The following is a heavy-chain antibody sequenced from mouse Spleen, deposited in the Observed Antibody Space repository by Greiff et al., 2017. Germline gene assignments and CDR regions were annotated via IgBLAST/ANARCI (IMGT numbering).Heavy chain of an antibody. Sequence: VQLVESGPDLVAPSQSLSITCTVSGFSLTSYGVHWVRQPPGKGLEWLVVIWSDGSTTYNSALKSRLSISKDNSKSQVFLKMNSLQTDDTAMYYCARHRVDYDYDGEYYFDYWGQGTTLTVSS. CDR1: GFSLTSYG. CDR3: ARHRVDYDYDGEYYFDY. CDR2: IWSDGST. V-gene: IGHV2-6-2*01. D-gene: IGHD2-4*01. J-gene: IGHJ2*01.